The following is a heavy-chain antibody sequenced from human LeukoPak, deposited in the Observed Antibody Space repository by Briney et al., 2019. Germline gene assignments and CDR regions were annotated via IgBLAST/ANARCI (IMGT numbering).Heavy chain of an antibody. V-gene: IGHV4-31*03. CDR1: GGSISSGGYS. D-gene: IGHD5-18*01. CDR2: IYYSGST. J-gene: IGHJ3*02. CDR3: ARAVDRQLWFSDAFDI. Sequence: PSQTLSLTCTVSGGSISSGGYSWSWIRQHPGKGLEWIGYIYYSGSTYYNPSLKSRVTISVDTSKNQFSLKLSSVTAADTAVYYCARAVDRQLWFSDAFDIWGQGTMVTVSS.